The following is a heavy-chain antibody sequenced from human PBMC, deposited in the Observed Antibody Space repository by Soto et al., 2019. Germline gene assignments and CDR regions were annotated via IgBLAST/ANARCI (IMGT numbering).Heavy chain of an antibody. J-gene: IGHJ4*02. CDR2: IYPGDSDT. D-gene: IGHD3-16*01. Sequence: GESLKISCKGSGYSFTSYWIGWVRQMPGKGLEWMGIIYPGDSDTRYSPSFQGQATISADKAISTAFLQWSSLKASDNAMYYCARPNDPGSYAPFDYWGQGTLVTVSS. V-gene: IGHV5-51*01. CDR1: GYSFTSYW. CDR3: ARPNDPGSYAPFDY.